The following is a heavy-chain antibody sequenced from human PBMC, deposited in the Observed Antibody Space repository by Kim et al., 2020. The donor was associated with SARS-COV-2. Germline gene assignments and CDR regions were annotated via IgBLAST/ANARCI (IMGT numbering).Heavy chain of an antibody. CDR2: IHGDGRGT. D-gene: IGHD1-26*01. CDR3: ARGLKGLPRSPMDV. V-gene: IGHV3-74*01. J-gene: IGHJ6*02. Sequence: GGSLRLSCAASGFGFSDSWMHWVRQTPGKGLVCVSRIHGDGRGTAYADSVIGRFTISRDHAKNTLYLQMNSLRAEDKAVYYCARGLKGLPRSPMDVWGQG. CDR1: GFGFSDSW.